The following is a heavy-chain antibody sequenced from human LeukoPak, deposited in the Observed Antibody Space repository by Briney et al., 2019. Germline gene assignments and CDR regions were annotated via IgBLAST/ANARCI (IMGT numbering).Heavy chain of an antibody. Sequence: SQTLSLTCTVSGGSISSGDYYWSWIRQPPGKGLEWIAYMYYSGSTYHNPSLKSRVTMSADTTKNQPSLKRSSVTAADMAVYYCARLYYCASRIVPWGQGILVTVSS. D-gene: IGHD3-22*01. CDR1: GGSISSGDYY. J-gene: IGHJ5*02. CDR3: ARLYYCASRIVP. V-gene: IGHV4-30-4*01. CDR2: MYYSGST.